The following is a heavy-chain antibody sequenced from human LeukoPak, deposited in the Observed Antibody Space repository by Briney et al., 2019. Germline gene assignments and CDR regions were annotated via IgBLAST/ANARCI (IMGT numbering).Heavy chain of an antibody. J-gene: IGHJ6*03. CDR3: ARADYNYYYYMDV. Sequence: SETLSLTCTVSGGSISSSSYYWGWIRQPPGKGLEWIGSIYYSGSTYYNPSLKSRVTISVDTSKNQFSLRLSSVTAADTAVYYCARADYNYYYYMDVWGKGTTVTVSS. CDR2: IYYSGST. CDR1: GGSISSSSYY. V-gene: IGHV4-39*07.